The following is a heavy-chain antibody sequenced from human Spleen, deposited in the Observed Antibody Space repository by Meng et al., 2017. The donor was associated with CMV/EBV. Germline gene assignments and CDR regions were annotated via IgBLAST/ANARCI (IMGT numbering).Heavy chain of an antibody. V-gene: IGHV1-2*02. CDR2: INPNTGVT. CDR3: VRSTGAYPGGAIDI. J-gene: IGHJ3*02. Sequence: SGYTFTAYYMNWLRQAPGQGLEWMAWINPNTGVTGYAQHLQGKVTMTRDTSISTVYMDVSTLRSDDTAVYYCVRSTGAYPGGAIDIWGQGTMVTVSS. D-gene: IGHD1-1*01. CDR1: GYTFTAYY.